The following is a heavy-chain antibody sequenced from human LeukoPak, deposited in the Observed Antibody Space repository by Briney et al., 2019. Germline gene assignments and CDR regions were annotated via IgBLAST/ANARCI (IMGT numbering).Heavy chain of an antibody. D-gene: IGHD3-22*01. CDR2: ISAYNGNT. V-gene: IGHV1-18*01. CDR3: ARAPDSSGYYYVDY. J-gene: IGHJ4*02. CDR1: GGTFSSYG. Sequence: ASVKVSCKASGGTFSSYGISWVRQAPGQGLEWMGWISAYNGNTNYAQKLQGRVTMTTDTSTSTAYMELRSLRSDDTAVYYCARAPDSSGYYYVDYWGQGTLVTVSS.